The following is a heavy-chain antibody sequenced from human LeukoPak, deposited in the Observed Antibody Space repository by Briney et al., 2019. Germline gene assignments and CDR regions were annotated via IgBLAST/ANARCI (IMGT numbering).Heavy chain of an antibody. Sequence: GASVKVSCKASGGTFSSYAISWVRQAPGQGLEWMGGIIPIFGTANYAQKFQGRVTLTRDTSTSTVYMELSSLRSEDTAVYYCARDQTYGDYGGIPDYWGQGTLVTVSS. CDR2: IIPIFGTA. D-gene: IGHD4-17*01. CDR1: GGTFSSYA. V-gene: IGHV1-69*05. J-gene: IGHJ4*02. CDR3: ARDQTYGDYGGIPDY.